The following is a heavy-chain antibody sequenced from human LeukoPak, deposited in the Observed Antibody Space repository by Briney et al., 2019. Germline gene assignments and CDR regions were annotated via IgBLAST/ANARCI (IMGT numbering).Heavy chain of an antibody. CDR3: ARESPAEYYGSGMRAFDI. J-gene: IGHJ3*02. Sequence: SETLSLTCTVSGGSISGYYWSWIRQPPGKGLEWIGYIYYSGSTNYNPSLKSRVTISVDTSKNQFSLKLSSVTAADTAVYYCARESPAEYYGSGMRAFDIWGQGTMVTVSS. CDR1: GGSISGYY. D-gene: IGHD3-10*01. V-gene: IGHV4-59*01. CDR2: IYYSGST.